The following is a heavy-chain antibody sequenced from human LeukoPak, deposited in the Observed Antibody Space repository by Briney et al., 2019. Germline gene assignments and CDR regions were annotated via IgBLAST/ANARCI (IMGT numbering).Heavy chain of an antibody. Sequence: GGSLRLSCAASGFTFSSYSMNWVRQAPGKGLEWVSSISSSSSYIYYADSVKGRFTISRDNAKDSPYLQMNSLRAEDTAVYYCARDPVGYCSGGSCYSENNWFDPWGQGTLVTVSS. CDR2: ISSSSSYI. CDR3: ARDPVGYCSGGSCYSENNWFDP. J-gene: IGHJ5*02. CDR1: GFTFSSYS. D-gene: IGHD2-15*01. V-gene: IGHV3-21*01.